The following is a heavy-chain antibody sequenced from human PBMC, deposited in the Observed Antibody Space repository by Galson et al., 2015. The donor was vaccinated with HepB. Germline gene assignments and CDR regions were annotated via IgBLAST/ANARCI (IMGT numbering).Heavy chain of an antibody. CDR2: LSYDGGKE. V-gene: IGHV3-30*18. CDR1: GFRFRSDG. Sequence: SLRLSCAASGFRFRSDGMHWVRQAPGKGLEWVAGLSYDGGKEHYADSVKGXFTISRDNSKDTLYLLMNRLRAEDTAVYFCAKGGRSYLSDDVFYPGFDDWGQGTLVTVSS. CDR3: AKGGRSYLSDDVFYPGFDD. D-gene: IGHD3-10*01. J-gene: IGHJ4*02.